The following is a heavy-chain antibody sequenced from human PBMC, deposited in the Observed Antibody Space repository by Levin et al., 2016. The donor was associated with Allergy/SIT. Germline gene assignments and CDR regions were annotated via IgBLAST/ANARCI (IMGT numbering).Heavy chain of an antibody. V-gene: IGHV4-30-2*01. Sequence: SETLSLTCAVSGGSISSGGYSWSWIRQPPGKGLEWIGYIYHSGSTYYNPSLKSRVTISVDRSKNQFSLKLSSVTAADTAVYYCARTGGIVVVPAANHYYYGMDVWGQGTTVTVSS. CDR3: ARTGGIVVVPAANHYYYGMDV. D-gene: IGHD2-2*01. CDR1: GGSISSGGYS. CDR2: IYHSGST. J-gene: IGHJ6*02.